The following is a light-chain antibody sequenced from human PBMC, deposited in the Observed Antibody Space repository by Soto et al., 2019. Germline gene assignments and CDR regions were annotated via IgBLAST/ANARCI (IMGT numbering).Light chain of an antibody. J-gene: IGKJ1*01. CDR3: QHYNSYPWT. Sequence: DIQMTQSPSTLSGSVGDRVTITCRASQTISSWLAWYQQKPGKAPKLLIYKASTLKSGVPSRFSGSGSGTIFTLTISSLQPDDFATYYCQHYNSYPWTFGQGTKVDIK. V-gene: IGKV1-5*03. CDR1: QTISSW. CDR2: KAS.